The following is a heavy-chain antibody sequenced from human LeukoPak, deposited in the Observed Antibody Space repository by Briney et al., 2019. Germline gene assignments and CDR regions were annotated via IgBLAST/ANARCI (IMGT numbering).Heavy chain of an antibody. D-gene: IGHD6-19*01. CDR1: GFTLSSYW. V-gene: IGHV3-7*01. J-gene: IGHJ4*02. CDR2: IKEDGSTK. CDR3: ARGWSSGWYFDY. Sequence: GGSLRLSCAVSGFTLSSYWMSWVRQAPGKGLEWVANIKEDGSTKNSVDSVKGRFTISRDNAKNSLYLQMNNLGAEDTAVYYRARGWSSGWYFDYWGQGTLVTVSS.